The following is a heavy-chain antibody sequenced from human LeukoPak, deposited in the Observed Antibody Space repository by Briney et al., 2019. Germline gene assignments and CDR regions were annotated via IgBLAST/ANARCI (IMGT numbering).Heavy chain of an antibody. J-gene: IGHJ6*02. Sequence: GGSLRLSCAASGFTFSSYWMSWVRQAPGKGLEWVANIKQDGSEKYYVDSVKGRFTISRDNAKNSLYLQMNSLRAEDTAVYYCARDRGYSYGPTYYYYGMDVWGQGTMVTVSS. CDR2: IKQDGSEK. V-gene: IGHV3-7*04. D-gene: IGHD5-18*01. CDR3: ARDRGYSYGPTYYYYGMDV. CDR1: GFTFSSYW.